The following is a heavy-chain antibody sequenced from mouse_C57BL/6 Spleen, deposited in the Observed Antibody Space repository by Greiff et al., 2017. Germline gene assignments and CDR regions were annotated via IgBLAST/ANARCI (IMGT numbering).Heavy chain of an antibody. D-gene: IGHD4-1*01. CDR1: GFTFSDYY. J-gene: IGHJ3*01. Sequence: EVQVVESEGGLVQPGSSMKLSCTASGFTFSDYYMAWVRQVPEKGLEWVANINYGGSKTYYLDTLKSRFIFSRDNAKSILYLQMSSLKSEDTAAYYCAREGELGRGFAYWGQGTLVTVSA. V-gene: IGHV5-16*01. CDR2: INYGGSKT. CDR3: AREGELGRGFAY.